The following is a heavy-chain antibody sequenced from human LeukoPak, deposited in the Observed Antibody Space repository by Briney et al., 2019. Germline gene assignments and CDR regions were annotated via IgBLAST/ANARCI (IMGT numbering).Heavy chain of an antibody. CDR2: INSDGSST. CDR3: GSLGIQILQVLFDP. CDR1: GFTFSSYW. Sequence: GGSLRLSCAASGFTFSSYWMHWVRQAPGKGLVWVSRINSDGSSTSYADSVKGRFTISRDNAKNTLYLQMNSLRVEDTAVYYCGSLGIQILQVLFDPWGQGTPGNGLL. D-gene: IGHD7-27*01. V-gene: IGHV3-74*01. J-gene: IGHJ5*02.